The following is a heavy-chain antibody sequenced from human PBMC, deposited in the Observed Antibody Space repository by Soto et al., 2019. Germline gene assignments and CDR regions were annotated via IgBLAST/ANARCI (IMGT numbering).Heavy chain of an antibody. V-gene: IGHV1-18*01. CDR1: GYTFRNNG. Sequence: GASVKGTCKAYGYTFRNNGSAWVRQAHGQGLEWMGWVSAYNRNTNYAQKFQERVTMTTDTSTSTAYMELRSLRSDDTAIYFCAREGQWESLPNWAEGPLVTVPS. J-gene: IGHJ4*02. D-gene: IGHD1-26*01. CDR2: VSAYNRNT. CDR3: AREGQWESLPN.